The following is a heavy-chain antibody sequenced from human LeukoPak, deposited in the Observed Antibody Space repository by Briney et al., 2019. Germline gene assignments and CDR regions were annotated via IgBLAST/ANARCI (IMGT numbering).Heavy chain of an antibody. CDR1: GGSISSRSYY. V-gene: IGHV4-39*07. J-gene: IGHJ4*02. CDR2: FYTSGST. CDR3: ARGRQSGYDPRFDY. D-gene: IGHD5-12*01. Sequence: PSETLSLTCTVSGGSISSRSYYWNWIRQPAGKGLEWIGRFYTSGSTYYNPSLKSRVTISVDTSKNQFSLKLSSVTAADTAVYYCARGRQSGYDPRFDYWGQGTLVTVSS.